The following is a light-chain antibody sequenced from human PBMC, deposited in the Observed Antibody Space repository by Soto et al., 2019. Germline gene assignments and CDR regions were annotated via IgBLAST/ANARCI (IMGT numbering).Light chain of an antibody. CDR1: SSDVGGYNY. CDR2: DVT. V-gene: IGLV2-14*01. CDR3: SSYRRGSTYV. J-gene: IGLJ1*01. Sequence: QSVLTQPASVSGAPGQSITVSCTGTSSDVGGYNYVSWYQQYPGKVPRLMIYDVTNRPSGVSNRFSGSKSGNTASLTISGLQADDEADYYCSSYRRGSTYVFGTGTKVTVL.